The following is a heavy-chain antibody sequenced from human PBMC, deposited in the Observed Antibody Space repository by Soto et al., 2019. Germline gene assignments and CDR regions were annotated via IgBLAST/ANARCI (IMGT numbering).Heavy chain of an antibody. CDR2: IYYSGST. J-gene: IGHJ5*02. CDR3: ARGRYCSGGSCYSHWFDP. V-gene: IGHV4-59*01. D-gene: IGHD2-15*01. CDR1: GGSISSYY. Sequence: PSETLSLTCTVSGGSISSYYWSWIRQPPGKGLEWIGYIYYSGSTNYNPSLKSRVTISVDMSKNQFSLKLSSVTAADTAVYYCARGRYCSGGSCYSHWFDPWGQGTLVTVSS.